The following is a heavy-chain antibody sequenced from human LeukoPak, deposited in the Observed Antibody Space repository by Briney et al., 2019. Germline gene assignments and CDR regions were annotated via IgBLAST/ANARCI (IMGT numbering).Heavy chain of an antibody. D-gene: IGHD2-21*01. V-gene: IGHV3-30*02. CDR3: AKCGGDWYSDYYFDY. Sequence: GGSLRLSCAASGFTFSSSGMHWVRQAPGKGLEWVAFIRYDESNKYYADSVQGRFTISRDNSKNTVYLQMNSLRAEDTAVYNCAKCGGDWYSDYYFDYWRQGTLVTVSS. CDR2: IRYDESNK. CDR1: GFTFSSSG. J-gene: IGHJ4*02.